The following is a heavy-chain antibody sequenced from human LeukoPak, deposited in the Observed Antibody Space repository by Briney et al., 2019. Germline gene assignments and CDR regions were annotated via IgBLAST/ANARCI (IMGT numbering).Heavy chain of an antibody. CDR2: IYTSGTT. V-gene: IGHV4-61*02. Sequence: SSHSLSPTCTVSGASISIASYYWSWLRPPAGKGLEWRGRIYTSGTTNYNPSRKSRSTMSVDTTKNQFSPKLSYVTAADTAAYYCARGGRMVRGVITSPHYYYYYMDVWGKGTTVTVSS. J-gene: IGHJ6*03. CDR1: GASISIASYY. CDR3: ARGGRMVRGVITSPHYYYYYMDV. D-gene: IGHD3-10*01.